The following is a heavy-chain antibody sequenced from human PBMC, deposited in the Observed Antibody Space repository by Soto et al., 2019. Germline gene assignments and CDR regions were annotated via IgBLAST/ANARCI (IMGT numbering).Heavy chain of an antibody. J-gene: IGHJ4*02. V-gene: IGHV3-23*01. D-gene: IGHD3-22*01. CDR1: GFSFSSYA. CDR3: AKQGVDSAYYTIDY. CDR2: ISGSGYRT. Sequence: GGSLRLSCAASGFSFSSYAMSWVRQAPGKGLEWVSTISGSGYRTYYADSVKGRFTISRDNSKNTLYLQVNILRAEDTSVYYCAKQGVDSAYYTIDYWGPGTLVTVSS.